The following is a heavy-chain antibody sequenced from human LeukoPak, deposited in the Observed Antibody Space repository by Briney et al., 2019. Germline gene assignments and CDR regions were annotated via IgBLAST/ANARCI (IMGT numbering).Heavy chain of an antibody. D-gene: IGHD5-12*01. CDR3: AKDMQTWPRFPDY. CDR2: ISYDGSNK. CDR1: GFTFSSYA. J-gene: IGHJ4*02. V-gene: IGHV3-30-3*01. Sequence: PGGSLRLSCAASGFTFSSYAMHWVRQAPGKGLEWVAVISYDGSNKYYADSVKGRFTISRDNSKNTLYLQMNGLRVEDTAVYYCAKDMQTWPRFPDYWGQGTLVTVSS.